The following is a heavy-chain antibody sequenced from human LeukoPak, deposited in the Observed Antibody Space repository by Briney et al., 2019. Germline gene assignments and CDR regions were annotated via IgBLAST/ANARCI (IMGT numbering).Heavy chain of an antibody. D-gene: IGHD6-19*01. V-gene: IGHV3-74*01. CDR3: ARVPITLAGTKDAKYFQH. Sequence: GGSLRLSCAASGFTFSSYWMHWVRQGPGKGLVWASRINSDGSSTNYADSVKGRFTISRDNAKNTLYLQMNSLRAEDTAVYYCARVPITLAGTKDAKYFQHWGQGTLVTVSS. J-gene: IGHJ1*01. CDR1: GFTFSSYW. CDR2: INSDGSST.